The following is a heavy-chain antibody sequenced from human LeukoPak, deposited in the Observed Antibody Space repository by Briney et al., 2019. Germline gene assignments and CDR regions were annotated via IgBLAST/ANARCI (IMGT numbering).Heavy chain of an antibody. CDR3: AREGYCNSTSCDKPFDC. CDR1: GYSFNSYG. D-gene: IGHD2-2*01. CDR2: ICAYNGNT. V-gene: IGHV1-18*01. Sequence: ASVKVSCKASGYSFNSYGISWERQAPGQGLEWMGWICAYNGNTNYAQKFQDRVTMTTDTSTSTAYMELRSLRSDDTAVYYCAREGYCNSTSCDKPFDCWGPGALVTVSS. J-gene: IGHJ4*02.